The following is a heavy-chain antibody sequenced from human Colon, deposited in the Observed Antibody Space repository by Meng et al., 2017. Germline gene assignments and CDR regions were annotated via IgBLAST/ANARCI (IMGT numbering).Heavy chain of an antibody. J-gene: IGHJ5*02. Sequence: ASVKVSCKASGYTFTSYDINWVRQATGQGLEWMGWMNPNSGNTGYAQKFQGRVTMTRNTSISTAYMELSSLRSEDTAVYYCARAPPRYNWNSKELSNWFDPWGQGTLVNVSS. CDR1: GYTFTSYD. CDR2: MNPNSGNT. D-gene: IGHD1-1*01. CDR3: ARAPPRYNWNSKELSNWFDP. V-gene: IGHV1-8*01.